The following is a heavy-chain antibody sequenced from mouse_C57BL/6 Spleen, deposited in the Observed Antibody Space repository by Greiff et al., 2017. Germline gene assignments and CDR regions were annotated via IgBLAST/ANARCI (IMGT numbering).Heavy chain of an antibody. Sequence: QVQLKQSGPALVKPGASVKISCKASGYAFSSSWMNWVKQRPGKGLEWIGRIYPGDGDTNYNGKFKGKATLTADKSSSTAYMQLGSLTSEDSAVYFCASPLYGSSFYWYFDVCGTGTTVTVSS. D-gene: IGHD1-1*01. CDR2: IYPGDGDT. CDR3: ASPLYGSSFYWYFDV. CDR1: GYAFSSSW. J-gene: IGHJ1*03. V-gene: IGHV1-82*01.